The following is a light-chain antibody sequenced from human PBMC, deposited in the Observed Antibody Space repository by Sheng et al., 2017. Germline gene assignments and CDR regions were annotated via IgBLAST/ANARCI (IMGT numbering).Light chain of an antibody. CDR3: QQRSSWYT. V-gene: IGKV3-11*01. CDR2: GAS. J-gene: IGKJ2*01. Sequence: EIVLTQSPDTLSLSPGERVTLSCRASQNVDSLLAWYQQKPGQAPRLLIYGASSRATGIPDRFSGSGSGTDFTLTISRLEPEDFAVYYCQQRSSWYTFGQGTKLEI. CDR1: QNVDSL.